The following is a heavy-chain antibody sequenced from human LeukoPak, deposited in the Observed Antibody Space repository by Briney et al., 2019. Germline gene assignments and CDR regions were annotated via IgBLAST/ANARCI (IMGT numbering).Heavy chain of an antibody. CDR2: IKSDGSST. CDR3: ASDRSYAMDV. CDR1: GFTFSTYW. V-gene: IGHV3-74*01. J-gene: IGHJ6*02. Sequence: PGGSLRLSCSASGFTFSTYWMSWVRQPPGKGLVWVSRIKSDGSSTTYAASVQGRFTISGDNAKNTLYLQMNSLRGEDTAVYYCASDRSYAMDVWGQGTAVTVSS.